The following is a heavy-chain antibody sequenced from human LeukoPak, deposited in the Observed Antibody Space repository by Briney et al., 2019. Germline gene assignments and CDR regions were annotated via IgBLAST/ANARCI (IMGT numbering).Heavy chain of an antibody. V-gene: IGHV1-2*02. Sequence: ASVKVSCKASGYTFTGYYVHWVRQAPGQGLEWMGWINPNSGDTSYAQKFQGRVTMTGDTSINTGYMELSSLRSDDTAVYYCARSDSGWLDYWGQGTLVTVSS. CDR2: INPNSGDT. J-gene: IGHJ4*02. D-gene: IGHD6-19*01. CDR3: ARSDSGWLDY. CDR1: GYTFTGYY.